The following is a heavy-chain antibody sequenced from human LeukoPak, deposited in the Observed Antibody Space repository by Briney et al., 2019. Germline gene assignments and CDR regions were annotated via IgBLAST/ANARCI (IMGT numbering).Heavy chain of an antibody. J-gene: IGHJ3*02. Sequence: GGSLRLSCAASGFTFSSYWMHWVRQAPGKGLVWVSRIKSDGSSTSYADSVKGRFTISRDNAKNTLYLQMNSLRAEDTAVYYCARAGARLGAFDIWGQGTMVTVSS. CDR2: IKSDGSST. V-gene: IGHV3-74*01. CDR1: GFTFSSYW. CDR3: ARAGARLGAFDI. D-gene: IGHD6-25*01.